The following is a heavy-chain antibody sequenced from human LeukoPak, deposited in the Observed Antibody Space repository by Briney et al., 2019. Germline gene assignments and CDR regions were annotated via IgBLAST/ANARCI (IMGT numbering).Heavy chain of an antibody. J-gene: IGHJ4*02. CDR1: GLTVSDIY. Sequence: GGSLRLSCAASGLTVSDIYMSWVRQAPGKGLEWVSLIYSGGSTYYADSVKGRLTISRDNSKNTLYLQMNSLRAEDTAVYYCARDLGYYDSSGYSVGGLDYWGQGTLVTVSS. CDR2: IYSGGST. V-gene: IGHV3-66*01. CDR3: ARDLGYYDSSGYSVGGLDY. D-gene: IGHD3-22*01.